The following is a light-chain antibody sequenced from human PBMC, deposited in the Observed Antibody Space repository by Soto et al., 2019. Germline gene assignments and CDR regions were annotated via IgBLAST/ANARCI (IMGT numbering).Light chain of an antibody. V-gene: IGLV1-40*01. CDR2: GNS. J-gene: IGLJ1*01. CDR3: QSYDSSLSAPDV. CDR1: SSNIGAGYD. Sequence: QTVVTQPPSVSGAPGQRVTISCTGSSSNIGAGYDVHWYQQLPGTAPKLLIYGNSNRPSGVPDRFSGSKSGTSASRAITGLQAEDEADYYCQSYDSSLSAPDVFGTGTKLTVL.